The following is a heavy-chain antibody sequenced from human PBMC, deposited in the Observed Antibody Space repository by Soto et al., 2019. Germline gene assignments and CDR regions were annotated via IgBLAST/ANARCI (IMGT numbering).Heavy chain of an antibody. Sequence: GGSLRLSCVATGFSLSDHCMDWVRQAPGKGLEWVGRIKNDPKSYITDYADSVEGRFTISRDNVKNILFLQMNSLRVDDSGVYYCTRDRPEARYDYHPIFDHWGQGTPVTVSS. D-gene: IGHD5-12*01. CDR1: GFSLSDHC. V-gene: IGHV3-74*01. J-gene: IGHJ4*02. CDR3: TRDRPEARYDYHPIFDH. CDR2: IKNDPKSYIT.